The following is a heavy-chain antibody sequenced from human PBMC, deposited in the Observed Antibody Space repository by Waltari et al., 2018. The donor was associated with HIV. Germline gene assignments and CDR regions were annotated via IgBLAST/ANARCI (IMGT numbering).Heavy chain of an antibody. Sequence: EVLLVESGGGLVQPGGSLRLSCAASGFKFADYAMHWVRQAPGRGLEWVSSISWNSGTIGYADSVKGRFTISRDNAKNSLSLQMNSLRPGDTALYYCAKVGITAVTSYAIDIWGQGTMVTVSS. CDR3: AKVGITAVTSYAIDI. D-gene: IGHD4-17*01. CDR2: ISWNSGTI. V-gene: IGHV3-9*01. J-gene: IGHJ3*02. CDR1: GFKFADYA.